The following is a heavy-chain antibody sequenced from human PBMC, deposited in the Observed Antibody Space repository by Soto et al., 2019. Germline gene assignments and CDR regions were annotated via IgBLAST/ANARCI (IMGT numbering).Heavy chain of an antibody. V-gene: IGHV3-30*18. CDR3: AKDGEGLYYYDSSGPKSWFDP. CDR2: ISYDVSNK. CDR1: GFHLSRYG. J-gene: IGHJ5*02. Sequence: SLSRYCAASGFHLSRYGEHWVPQAPGKGMEWVAIISYDVSNKYYADSVKGRFTISRDDSKNTLYLQMNSLRAEDTAVYYCAKDGEGLYYYDSSGPKSWFDPWGQGTLVTVS. D-gene: IGHD3-22*01.